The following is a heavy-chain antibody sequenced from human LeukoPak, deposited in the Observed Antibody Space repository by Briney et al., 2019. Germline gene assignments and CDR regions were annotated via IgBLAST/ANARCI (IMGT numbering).Heavy chain of an antibody. D-gene: IGHD2-15*01. CDR3: ARGGVAAAKRSYFDY. CDR1: GGSISSYY. Sequence: SETLSLTCTVSGGSISSYYWSWIRQPPGKGLEWIGYIYYSGSTNYNPSLKSRVTISVDTSKNQFSLKLSSVTAADTAVYYCARGGVAAAKRSYFDYWGQGTLVTVSS. V-gene: IGHV4-59*01. J-gene: IGHJ4*02. CDR2: IYYSGST.